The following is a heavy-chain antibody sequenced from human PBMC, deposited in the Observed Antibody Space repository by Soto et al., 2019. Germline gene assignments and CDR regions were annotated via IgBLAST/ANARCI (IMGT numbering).Heavy chain of an antibody. D-gene: IGHD5-12*01. CDR3: ARERYSGYDPTDY. CDR2: IWYDGTKK. Sequence: GGSLRLSCAASGFTFSSYGMHWFRQAPGKGLEWVAVIWYDGTKKYYADSVKGRFIISRDDSKNTVNLQMNSLRAEDTAVYYCARERYSGYDPTDYWGQGTRVTVSS. CDR1: GFTFSSYG. J-gene: IGHJ4*02. V-gene: IGHV3-33*01.